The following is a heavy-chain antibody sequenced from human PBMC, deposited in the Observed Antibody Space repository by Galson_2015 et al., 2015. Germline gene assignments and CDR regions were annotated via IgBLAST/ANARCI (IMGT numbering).Heavy chain of an antibody. CDR1: GYSFPSYW. Sequence: QSGEEVKKPGESLKISCKGSGYSFPSYWIGWVRQMPGKGLEWMGIIYPGDSDIRYSPSFQGQVTISADKSISTAYLQWSSLKASDPAMYYCARRSCDSSSWSAFDYWVHGTLVAVSS. CDR2: IYPGDSDI. D-gene: IGHD6-13*01. V-gene: IGHV5-51*01. CDR3: ARRSCDSSSWSAFDY. J-gene: IGHJ4*01.